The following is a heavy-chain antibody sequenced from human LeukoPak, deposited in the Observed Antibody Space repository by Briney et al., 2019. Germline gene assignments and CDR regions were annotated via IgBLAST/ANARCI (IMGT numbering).Heavy chain of an antibody. J-gene: IGHJ4*02. Sequence: PSETLSPTCTVSGGSIISSDYSWDWIRQPPGKGLEWIGTISYSGNTYYNPSLNSRVTMSADTSKNQFSLKLSSVTAADTAMYYCARKVCTSANCDRGYFAYWGQGTLVTVSS. D-gene: IGHD2-2*02. CDR2: ISYSGNT. CDR1: GGSIISSDYS. V-gene: IGHV4-39*01. CDR3: ARKVCTSANCDRGYFAY.